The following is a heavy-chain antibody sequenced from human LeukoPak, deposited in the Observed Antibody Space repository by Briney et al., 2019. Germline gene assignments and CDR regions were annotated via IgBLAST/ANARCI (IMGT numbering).Heavy chain of an antibody. CDR3: ATELLSWGKFDY. D-gene: IGHD3-16*01. CDR1: GYTLTELS. V-gene: IGHV1-24*01. Sequence: ASVKVSCKVSGYTLTELSMHWVRQAPGKGLEWMGGFDPEDGETIYAQKFQGRVTMTEDTSTDTAYMELSSLRSEDTAVYYCATELLSWGKFDYWGQGTLVTVSS. J-gene: IGHJ4*02. CDR2: FDPEDGET.